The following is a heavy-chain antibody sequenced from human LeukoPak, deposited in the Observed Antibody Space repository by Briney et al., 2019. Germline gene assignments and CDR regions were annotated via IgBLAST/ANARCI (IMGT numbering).Heavy chain of an antibody. J-gene: IGHJ4*02. CDR1: GYTFTSYD. D-gene: IGHD6-19*01. CDR3: ARARVRPKYSSGWYTLGY. CDR2: MNPNSGNT. Sequence: ASVKVSCKASGYTFTSYDINWVRQATGQGLEWMGWMNPNSGNTGYAQKLQGRVTMTRNTSISTAYMELSSLRSEDTAVYYCARARVRPKYSSGWYTLGYWGQGTLVTVSS. V-gene: IGHV1-8*01.